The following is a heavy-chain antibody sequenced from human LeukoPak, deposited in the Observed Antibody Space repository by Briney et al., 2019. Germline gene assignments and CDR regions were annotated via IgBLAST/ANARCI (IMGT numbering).Heavy chain of an antibody. CDR2: IYYSGST. V-gene: IGHV4-59*08. CDR3: AGAIGDYYYYGMDV. Sequence: SETLSLTCTVSGGSISSFYWSWIRQPPGKGLEWIAYIYYSGSTNYNPSLKSRLTISVDTSKNQFSLKLSSVTAADTAVYYCAGAIGDYYYYGMDVWGQGTTVTVSS. J-gene: IGHJ6*02. CDR1: GGSISSFY. D-gene: IGHD3-10*01.